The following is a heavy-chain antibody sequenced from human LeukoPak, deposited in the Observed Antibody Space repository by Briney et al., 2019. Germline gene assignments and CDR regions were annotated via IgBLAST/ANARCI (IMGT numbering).Heavy chain of an antibody. J-gene: IGHJ4*02. CDR1: GYTFTGYY. CDR2: INPNSGGT. Sequence: ASVKVSCKASGYTFTGYYMHWVRQAPGQGLEWMGRINPNSGGTNYAQKFQGRVTMTRDTSISTAHMELSRLRSDDTAVYYCARDLRRHYGGNSPLNYWGQGTLVTVSS. D-gene: IGHD4-23*01. CDR3: ARDLRRHYGGNSPLNY. V-gene: IGHV1-2*06.